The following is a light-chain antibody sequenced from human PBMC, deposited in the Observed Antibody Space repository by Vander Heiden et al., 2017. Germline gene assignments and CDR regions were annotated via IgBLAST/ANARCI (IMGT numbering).Light chain of an antibody. CDR2: SNN. CDR1: SSNIGSNY. CDR3: AAWDDSLSVV. J-gene: IGLJ2*01. Sequence: QSVLTQQPSASGTPGQRVTISCSGSSSNIGSNYVYWYQQLPGTGPKLLIYSNNQRPSGVPDRFSGSKSGTSASLAISGLRSEDEADYYCAAWDDSLSVVFGGGTKLTVL. V-gene: IGLV1-47*02.